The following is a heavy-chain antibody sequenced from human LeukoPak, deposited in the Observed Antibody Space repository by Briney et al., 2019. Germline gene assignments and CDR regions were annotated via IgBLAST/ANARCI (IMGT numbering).Heavy chain of an antibody. D-gene: IGHD3-3*01. V-gene: IGHV3-30*18. J-gene: IGHJ6*02. CDR1: GFTFSSYG. Sequence: PGGSLRLSCAASGFTFSSYGMRWVRQAPGKGLEWVAVISYDGSNKYYADSVKGRFTISRDNSKNTLYLQMNSLRAEDTAVYYCAKDELRFLEWLSRMDVWGQGTTVTVSS. CDR3: AKDELRFLEWLSRMDV. CDR2: ISYDGSNK.